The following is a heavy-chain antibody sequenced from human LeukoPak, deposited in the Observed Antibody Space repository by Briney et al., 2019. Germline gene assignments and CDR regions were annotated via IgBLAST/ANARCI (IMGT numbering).Heavy chain of an antibody. V-gene: IGHV3-21*01. J-gene: IGHJ4*02. CDR3: ARLRRNSDTSGYYYYYDY. CDR2: VNTVSSYI. CDR1: GFTFSSYS. D-gene: IGHD3-22*01. Sequence: GGSLRLSCAASGFTFSSYSFNWVRQAPGMGLEWVSSVNTVSSYIYYADSVRGRFTISRDNADNSLYLQMNGLRAEDTGVYYCARLRRNSDTSGYYYYYDYWGQGTLVTVSS.